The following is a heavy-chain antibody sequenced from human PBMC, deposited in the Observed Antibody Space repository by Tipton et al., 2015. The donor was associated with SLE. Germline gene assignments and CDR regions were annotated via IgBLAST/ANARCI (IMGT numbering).Heavy chain of an antibody. D-gene: IGHD6-6*01. CDR2: VHYSGSS. Sequence: TLSLTCIVSGGSTSNYYWSWLRQPPGKGLEWIGDVHYSGSSNFHPSLQSRATMTMDTSRDQFSLKLSSVTAADTAVYYCARGIVAAFYYWGQGTLVTVSS. CDR3: ARGIVAAFYY. CDR1: GGSTSNYY. J-gene: IGHJ4*02. V-gene: IGHV4-59*12.